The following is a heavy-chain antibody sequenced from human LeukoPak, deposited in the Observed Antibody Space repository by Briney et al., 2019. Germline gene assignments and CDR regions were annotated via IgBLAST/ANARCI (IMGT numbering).Heavy chain of an antibody. J-gene: IGHJ3*02. CDR3: AKDSVAYNGIYDAFDI. Sequence: ASVKVSCKVSGYTLTELSMHWVRQAPGKGLEWMGGFDPEDGETIYAQKFQGRVTMTEDTSTDTAYMELSSLRSEDTAVYYCAKDSVAYNGIYDAFDIWGQGTMVTVSS. CDR2: FDPEDGET. CDR1: GYTLTELS. D-gene: IGHD1-26*01. V-gene: IGHV1-24*01.